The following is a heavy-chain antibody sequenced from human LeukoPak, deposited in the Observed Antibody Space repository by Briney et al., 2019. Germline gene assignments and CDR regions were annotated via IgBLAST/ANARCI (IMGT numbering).Heavy chain of an antibody. Sequence: ASVKVSCKASGYTFTNYYMHWVRQAPGQGLEWMGIVNPSGGSTTYAQKFQGRVSMTRDTSTSTVYMELSSLRSEDTAVYYCARDPVGVRYNYYGVDVWGQGTTVTVSS. CDR1: GYTFTNYY. CDR2: VNPSGGST. V-gene: IGHV1-46*01. J-gene: IGHJ6*02. D-gene: IGHD2-8*01. CDR3: ARDPVGVRYNYYGVDV.